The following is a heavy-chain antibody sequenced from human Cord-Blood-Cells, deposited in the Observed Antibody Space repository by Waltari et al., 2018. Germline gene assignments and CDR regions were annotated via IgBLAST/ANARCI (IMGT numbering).Heavy chain of an antibody. CDR2: SIPIFGKA. D-gene: IGHD5-12*01. CDR1: GGTFSSYA. J-gene: IGHJ4*02. Sequence: QVQLVQSGAEVKKPGSSVKVSCKASGGTFSSYAISWVRQAPGQGLEWMGWSIPIFGKANYARKFQGRVTITADKSTSTAYMELSSLRSEDTAVYYWLGSGYDYYFDYWGQGTLVTVSS. CDR3: LGSGYDYYFDY. V-gene: IGHV1-69*06.